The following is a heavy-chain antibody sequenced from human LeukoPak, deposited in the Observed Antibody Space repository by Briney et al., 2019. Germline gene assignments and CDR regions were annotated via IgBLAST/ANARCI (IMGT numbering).Heavy chain of an antibody. CDR1: GFNFNDYY. D-gene: IGHD5/OR15-5a*01. V-gene: IGHV3-11*04. CDR3: ARVVSSRSTVGFDP. J-gene: IGHJ5*02. Sequence: GGSLRLSCAASGFNFNDYYMSWIRQAPGRGLEWVSYITTGRTLSYADSVKGRFTISRDNAKNSLFLQMKSLRVEDTAVYYCARVVSSRSTVGFDPWGQGTLVTVSS. CDR2: ITTGRTL.